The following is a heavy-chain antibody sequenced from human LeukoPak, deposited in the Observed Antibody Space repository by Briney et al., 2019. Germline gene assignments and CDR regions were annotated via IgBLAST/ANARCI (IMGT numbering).Heavy chain of an antibody. CDR2: ISGSGGST. CDR1: GFTFSSYA. J-gene: IGHJ5*02. V-gene: IGHV3-23*01. CDR3: ALGPRDGYSSGWYDWFDP. Sequence: GGSLRLSCAASGFTFSSYAMSWVRQAPGKGLEWVSAISGSGGSTYYADSVKGRFTISRDNSKNTLYLQMNSLRAEDTAVYYCALGPRDGYSSGWYDWFDPWGQGTLVTVSS. D-gene: IGHD6-19*01.